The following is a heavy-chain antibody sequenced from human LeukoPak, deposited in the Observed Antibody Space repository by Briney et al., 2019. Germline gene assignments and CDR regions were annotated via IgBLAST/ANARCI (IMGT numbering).Heavy chain of an antibody. CDR3: ASMARDYDILTGYYDY. Sequence: SVTVSCNASGGTFSSYAISWVRQAPAQGLEWMGGIIPLFGRANYAQKFKGRVTITADESTSQAYIELTTLSSEDTAVYYCASMARDYDILTGYYDYWAQETVVSV. J-gene: IGHJ4*02. V-gene: IGHV1-69*13. CDR1: GGTFSSYA. D-gene: IGHD3-9*01. CDR2: IIPLFGRA.